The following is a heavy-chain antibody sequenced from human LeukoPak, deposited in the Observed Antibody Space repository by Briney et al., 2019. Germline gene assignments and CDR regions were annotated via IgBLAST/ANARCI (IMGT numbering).Heavy chain of an antibody. Sequence: GGSLRLSCSASGFSLSSYPMHWVRQAPGKGLEYVLAISNNGGSTYYTDSVKGRFTISRDNSKNTLYLQLSSLRTEDTAVYYCVKTYSRYCDLWGRGTLVTVSS. J-gene: IGHJ2*01. CDR2: ISNNGGST. V-gene: IGHV3-64D*06. CDR1: GFSLSSYP. D-gene: IGHD5-18*01. CDR3: VKTYSRYCDL.